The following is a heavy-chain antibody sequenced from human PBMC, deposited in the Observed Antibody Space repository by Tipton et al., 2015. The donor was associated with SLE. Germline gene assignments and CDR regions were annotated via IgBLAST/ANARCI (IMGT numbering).Heavy chain of an antibody. Sequence: SLRLSCAASGFTINKNYMSWVRQAPGKGLEWVANIKEDGSDRSDSVRGRFTISRDNAQSSLYLQMNRLSSGDTAVYYCARGTSSGAFDVWGQGTMVTVSS. CDR2: IKEDGSDR. V-gene: IGHV3-7*04. D-gene: IGHD3-10*01. CDR1: GFTINKNY. J-gene: IGHJ3*01. CDR3: ARGTSSGAFDV.